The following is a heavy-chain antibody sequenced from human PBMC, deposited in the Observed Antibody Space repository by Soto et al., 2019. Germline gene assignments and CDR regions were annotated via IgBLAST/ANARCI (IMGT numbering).Heavy chain of an antibody. V-gene: IGHV3-48*04. CDR3: AREFCDTSNWGFRISAWYFDL. CDR2: ISSSSSTI. J-gene: IGHJ2*01. CDR1: GFTFSSYS. D-gene: IGHD7-27*01. Sequence: GGSLRLSCAASGFTFSSYSMNWVRQAPGKGLEWVSYISSSSSTIYYADSVKGRFTISRDNAKNSLYLQMNSLRAEDTAVYYCAREFCDTSNWGFRISAWYFDLWGRGTLVTVSS.